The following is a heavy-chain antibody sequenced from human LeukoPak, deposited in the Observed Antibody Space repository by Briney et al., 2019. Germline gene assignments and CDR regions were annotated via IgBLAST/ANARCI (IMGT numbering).Heavy chain of an antibody. CDR3: AKDLRGYYYDSSGYYYSDGAFDY. J-gene: IGHJ4*02. V-gene: IGHV3-23*01. CDR2: ISGSGGST. CDR1: GFTFSSYA. Sequence: GGSLRLSCAASGFTFSSYAMSWVRRAPGKGLEWVSAISGSGGSTYYADSVKGRFTISRDNSKNTLYLQMNSLRAEDTAVYYCAKDLRGYYYDSSGYYYSDGAFDYWGQGTLVTVSS. D-gene: IGHD3-22*01.